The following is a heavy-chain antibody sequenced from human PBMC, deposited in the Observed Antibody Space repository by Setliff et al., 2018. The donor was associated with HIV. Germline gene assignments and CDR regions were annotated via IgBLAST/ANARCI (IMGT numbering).Heavy chain of an antibody. Sequence: ETPSLTCAVYGGSFSGDYWNWIRQPPGKGLEWIGEINHSGSTNYNPSLKSRVTISVDTSKNQFSLKLSSVTAADTAVYYCARLVVRGVIINLYAFDIWGQGTMVTVSS. CDR2: INHSGST. CDR3: ARLVVRGVIINLYAFDI. CDR1: GGSFSGDY. J-gene: IGHJ3*02. D-gene: IGHD3-10*01. V-gene: IGHV4-34*01.